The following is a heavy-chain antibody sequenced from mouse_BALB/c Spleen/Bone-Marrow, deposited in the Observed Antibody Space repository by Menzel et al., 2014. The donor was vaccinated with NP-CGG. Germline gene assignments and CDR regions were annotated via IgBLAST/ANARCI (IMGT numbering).Heavy chain of an antibody. CDR1: GYTFTSYS. J-gene: IGHJ4*01. CDR2: INPSNGGT. CDR3: TRGGWLAMDY. D-gene: IGHD2-3*01. Sequence: QVQLKQSGAALVKPGASVKLSCKASGYTFTSYSMYWVKQRPGQGLEWIGEINPSNGGTNFNEKFKSKATLTVDKSSSTAYTQLSSLTSEDSAVYYCTRGGWLAMDYWGQGTSVTVSS. V-gene: IGHV1S81*02.